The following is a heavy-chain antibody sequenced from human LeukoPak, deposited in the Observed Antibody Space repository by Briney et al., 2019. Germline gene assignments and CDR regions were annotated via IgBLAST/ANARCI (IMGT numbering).Heavy chain of an antibody. CDR1: GGSFSGYY. V-gene: IGHV4-34*01. CDR2: INHSGST. CDR3: ARGFISIWYNQLDY. J-gene: IGHJ4*02. D-gene: IGHD6-13*01. Sequence: SETLSLTCAVYGGSFSGYYWSWIRQPPGKGLEWIGEINHSGSTNYNPSLKSRVTISVDTSKNQFSLKLSSVTAADTAVYYCARGFISIWYNQLDYWGQGTLVTVSS.